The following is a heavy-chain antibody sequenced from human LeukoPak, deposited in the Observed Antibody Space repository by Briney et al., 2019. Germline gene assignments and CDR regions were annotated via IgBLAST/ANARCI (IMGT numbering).Heavy chain of an antibody. CDR2: IYTSGST. D-gene: IGHD2-21*02. CDR1: GGSISSYY. V-gene: IGHV4-4*07. CDR3: ARVRDIVVVTAIPFAFDI. J-gene: IGHJ3*02. Sequence: SETLSLTCTVSGGSISSYYWSWIRQPAGKGLEWIGRIYTSGSTNYNPSLKSRVTISVDTSKNQFSLKLSSVTAADTAVYYCARVRDIVVVTAIPFAFDIWGQGTMVTVSS.